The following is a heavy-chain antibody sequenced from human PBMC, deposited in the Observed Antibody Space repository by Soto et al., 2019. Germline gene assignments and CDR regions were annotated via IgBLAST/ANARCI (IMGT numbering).Heavy chain of an antibody. V-gene: IGHV1-3*01. D-gene: IGHD1-1*01. J-gene: IGHJ4*02. CDR2: FNAGSSNT. Sequence: ASVKVSCKASGYTFTSYSMHWVRQAPGQRLEWMGWFNAGSSNTKYSQKFQGRVTITRDTSATTAYMELSSLRYEDTAVYYCARERTSTKAPDYWGQGALVTVSS. CDR3: ARERTSTKAPDY. CDR1: GYTFTSYS.